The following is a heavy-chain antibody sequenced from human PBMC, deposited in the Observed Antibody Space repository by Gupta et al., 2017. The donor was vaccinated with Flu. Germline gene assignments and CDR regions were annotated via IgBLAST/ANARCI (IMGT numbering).Heavy chain of an antibody. D-gene: IGHD5-18*01. CDR1: GGSIGSSSYY. Sequence: QLPLQESGPGLVKPLATLSLTCTVSGGSIGSSSYYWGWIRQPPGKGLEWMGNVNYIGATYVNAARKSRVTISVDASKIQFSLNLSSVTAADTAVYYCARHMARGDSDGWVVGGGQGTMVTVSS. CDR3: ARHMARGDSDGWVVG. CDR2: VNYIGAT. J-gene: IGHJ4*02. V-gene: IGHV4-39*01.